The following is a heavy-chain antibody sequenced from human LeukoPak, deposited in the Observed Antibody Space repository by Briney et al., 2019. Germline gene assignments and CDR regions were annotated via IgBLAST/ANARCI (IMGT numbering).Heavy chain of an antibody. V-gene: IGHV4-59*08. D-gene: IGHD6-13*01. Sequence: SETLSLTCTVSGAPISSDYWNWIRQPPGKGLEWIGYIYYSGSTNYNPSLKSRVTISVDTSKNQFSLKLSSVTAADTPVYYCAVMYSSSWYWFDPWGQGTLVTVSS. J-gene: IGHJ5*02. CDR2: IYYSGST. CDR1: GAPISSDY. CDR3: AVMYSSSWYWFDP.